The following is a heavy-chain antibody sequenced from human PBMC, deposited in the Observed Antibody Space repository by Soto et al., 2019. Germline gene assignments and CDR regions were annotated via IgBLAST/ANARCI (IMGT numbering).Heavy chain of an antibody. D-gene: IGHD3-22*01. CDR3: TRNYYYDSSGYYYVEY. V-gene: IGHV6-1*01. Sequence: SQTLSLTCAISGDSVSSNSAAWNWIRQSPSRGLEWLGRTYYRSKWYNDYAVSVKSRITINPDTSKNQFSLQLNSVTPEDTAVYYCTRNYYYDSSGYYYVEYWGQGTLVTVSS. CDR1: GDSVSSNSAA. J-gene: IGHJ4*02. CDR2: TYYRSKWYN.